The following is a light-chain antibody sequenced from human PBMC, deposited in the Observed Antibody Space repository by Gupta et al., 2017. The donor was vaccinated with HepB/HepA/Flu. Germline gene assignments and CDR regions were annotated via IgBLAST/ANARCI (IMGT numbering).Light chain of an antibody. Sequence: IVLTQSPATLSLSPGERATLSCRASQSVSSYLAWYQQKPGQAPRLLIYDASNRATGIPAGFSGSGSGTDFTLTISSLEPEDFAVYYCQQRSNWLLFTFGPGTKVEIK. CDR1: QSVSSY. J-gene: IGKJ3*01. CDR3: QQRSNWLLFT. CDR2: DAS. V-gene: IGKV3-11*01.